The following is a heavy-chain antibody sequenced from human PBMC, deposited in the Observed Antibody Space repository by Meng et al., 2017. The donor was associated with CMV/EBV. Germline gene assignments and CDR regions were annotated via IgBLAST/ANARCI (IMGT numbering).Heavy chain of an antibody. Sequence: VSCKGSGYSFTNYWIGWVRQTPGKGLEWMGIIYPGDSETRYGPSFQGQVTISVDRSITTAYLQWSSLKASDTAMYYCTRNYDFWGGYFPDAFDVWGQGTMVTVSS. V-gene: IGHV5-51*01. CDR2: IYPGDSET. CDR3: TRNYDFWGGYFPDAFDV. D-gene: IGHD3-3*01. J-gene: IGHJ3*01. CDR1: GYSFTNYW.